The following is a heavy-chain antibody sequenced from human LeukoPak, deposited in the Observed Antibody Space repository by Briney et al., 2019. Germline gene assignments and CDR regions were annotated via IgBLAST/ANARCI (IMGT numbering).Heavy chain of an antibody. CDR2: IIPILGIA. D-gene: IGHD1-26*01. Sequence: SVQVSCKASGGTFSSYAISWVRQAPGQGLEWMGRIIPILGIANYAQKFQGRVTITADKSTSTAYMELSSLRSEDTAVYYCARDEGGSYHADYWGQGTLVTVSS. CDR3: ARDEGGSYHADY. CDR1: GGTFSSYA. J-gene: IGHJ4*02. V-gene: IGHV1-69*04.